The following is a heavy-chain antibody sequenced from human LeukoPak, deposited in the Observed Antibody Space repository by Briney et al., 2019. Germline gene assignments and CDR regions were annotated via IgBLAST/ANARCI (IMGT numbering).Heavy chain of an antibody. CDR1: GYSISSGYY. V-gene: IGHV4-38-2*01. CDR3: ARNTPNPYYFDSSGYYYLDY. J-gene: IGHJ4*02. CDR2: IYHSGST. Sequence: SETLSLTCAVSGYSISSGYYWGWIRQPPGNGLEWIGSIYHSGSTYYNPSLKSRVTISVDTSNNQFSLKLSSVTAADTAVYYCARNTPNPYYFDSSGYYYLDYWGQGTLLTVSS. D-gene: IGHD3-22*01.